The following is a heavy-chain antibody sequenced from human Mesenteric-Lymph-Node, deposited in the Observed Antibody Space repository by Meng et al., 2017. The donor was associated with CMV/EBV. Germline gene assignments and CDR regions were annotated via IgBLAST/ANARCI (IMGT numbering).Heavy chain of an antibody. CDR2: IYVGDST. J-gene: IGHJ5*02. CDR1: GFTVSSNY. CDR3: ANVHCSSTSCTSFDP. V-gene: IGHV3-66*02. D-gene: IGHD2-2*01. Sequence: GGSLRLSCAASGFTVSSNYMTWVRQAPGKGLEWLSIIYVGDSTSYADSVKGRFTISRDNTKNTLYLQMNSLRPEDTAVYYCANVHCSSTSCTSFDPWGQGALVTVSS.